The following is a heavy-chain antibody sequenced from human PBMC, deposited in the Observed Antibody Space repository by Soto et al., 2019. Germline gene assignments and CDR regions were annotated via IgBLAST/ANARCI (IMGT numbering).Heavy chain of an antibody. CDR2: ITTYDTKT. D-gene: IGHD2-15*01. CDR3: ARYCNRSPYCSYPYYYGMDV. Sequence: ASVNVSCKGAGYIFNSNAISWVRQVPGQGLEWMGRITTYDTKTNYAQNFRGRVTMTTDTSTNTAYMELRSLRSDDTAVYYCARYCNRSPYCSYPYYYGMDVWGQGTTVTVSS. J-gene: IGHJ6*02. CDR1: GYIFNSNA. V-gene: IGHV1-18*01.